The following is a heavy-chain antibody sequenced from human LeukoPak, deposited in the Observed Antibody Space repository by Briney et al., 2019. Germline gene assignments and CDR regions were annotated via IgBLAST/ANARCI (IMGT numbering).Heavy chain of an antibody. CDR2: IYYSGST. D-gene: IGHD5-24*01. V-gene: IGHV4-59*08. CDR3: ARGARAGYNLEPFDY. CDR1: GGSMSSYY. Sequence: SETLSLTCTVSGGSMSSYYWSWIRQPPGKGLEWIGYIYYSGSTKYNPSLKSRVTISVDTSKNQFSLKLSSVTAADTAVYYCARGARAGYNLEPFDYWGHGTLVSVSS. J-gene: IGHJ4*01.